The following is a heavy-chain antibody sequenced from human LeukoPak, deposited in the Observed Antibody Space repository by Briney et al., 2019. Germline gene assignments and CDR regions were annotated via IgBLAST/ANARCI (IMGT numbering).Heavy chain of an antibody. D-gene: IGHD3-10*01. Sequence: PGGSLTLSCAASGFTFSYYNMNWFRQAPGKGLEWVASISTSSGSIYYADSFKDRFTISRDNAKSSLYLQMNSLRAEDTAVYYCARGRVATMLSFGECDYWGQGAPVTVSS. CDR1: GFTFSYYN. J-gene: IGHJ4*02. CDR3: ARGRVATMLSFGECDY. V-gene: IGHV3-21*01. CDR2: ISTSSGSI.